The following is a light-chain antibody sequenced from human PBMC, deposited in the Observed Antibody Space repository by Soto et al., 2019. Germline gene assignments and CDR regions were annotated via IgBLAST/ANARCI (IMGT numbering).Light chain of an antibody. CDR3: QQTYSPLRT. CDR2: KAS. J-gene: IGKJ1*01. V-gene: IGKV1-5*03. CDR1: QTISSW. Sequence: DIQMTQSPSTLSGSVGDRVTITCRASQTISSWLAWYQQKPGKAPKLLIYKASTLKSGVPSRFSGTRSGTDFTLIISDLQAEDFATYYCQQTYSPLRTFGQGTRVEIK.